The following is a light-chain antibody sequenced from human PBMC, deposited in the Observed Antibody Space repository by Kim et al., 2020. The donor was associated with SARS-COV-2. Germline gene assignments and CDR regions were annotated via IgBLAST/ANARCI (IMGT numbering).Light chain of an antibody. V-gene: IGKV1-5*03. Sequence: DIQMTQSPSTLSASVGDRVTITCRASENIGTWLAWYQQKPGRAPSLLIYLASTLESGVPSRFSGTGSGTEFSLSITSLQPDDFATYYGQHSSRFPYTFGQGTKLEI. CDR2: LAS. CDR3: QHSSRFPYT. J-gene: IGKJ2*01. CDR1: ENIGTW.